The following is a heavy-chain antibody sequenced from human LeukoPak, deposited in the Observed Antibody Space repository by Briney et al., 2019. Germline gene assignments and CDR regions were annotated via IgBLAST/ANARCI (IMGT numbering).Heavy chain of an antibody. J-gene: IGHJ5*02. CDR2: INTNTGNP. CDR1: GYTFTSYA. V-gene: IGHV7-4-1*02. CDR3: ARVRQLGPFNWFDP. Sequence: ASVKVSCKASGYTFTSYAMNWVRQAPGQGLEWLGWINTNTGNPTYAQGFTGRFVFSLDTSVSTAYLQISSLKAEDTAVYYCARVRQLGPFNWFDPWGQGTLVTVSS. D-gene: IGHD6-13*01.